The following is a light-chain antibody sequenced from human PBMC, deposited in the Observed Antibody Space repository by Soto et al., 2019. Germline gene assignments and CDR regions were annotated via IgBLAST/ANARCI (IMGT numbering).Light chain of an antibody. CDR3: HSSGVNQGSPG. J-gene: IGLJ2*01. V-gene: IGLV1-40*01. Sequence: QSVLTQPPSVSGAPGQRVTISCTGSSSNIGAGYDVHWYQQLPGTAPKVLIYDNNNRPSGVPDRFSGSKSGTSASLAITGLPAEDDEVYDCHSSGVNQGSPGFGAGTKLTVL. CDR1: SSNIGAGYD. CDR2: DNN.